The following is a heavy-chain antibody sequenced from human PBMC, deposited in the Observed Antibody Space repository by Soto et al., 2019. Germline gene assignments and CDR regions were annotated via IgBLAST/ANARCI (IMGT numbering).Heavy chain of an antibody. CDR2: IYYSGST. D-gene: IGHD6-19*01. CDR3: ASHAVHSSGFTDY. V-gene: IGHV4-39*01. Sequence: QLQLQESGPGLVKPSETLSLTCTVSGGSISSSSYYWGWIRQPPGKGLEWIGSIYYSGSTYYNPSLKGRGAISVDTSKDQFSLKLSSVTAADTAVYYLASHAVHSSGFTDYWCQGTLVTVSS. J-gene: IGHJ4*02. CDR1: GGSISSSSYY.